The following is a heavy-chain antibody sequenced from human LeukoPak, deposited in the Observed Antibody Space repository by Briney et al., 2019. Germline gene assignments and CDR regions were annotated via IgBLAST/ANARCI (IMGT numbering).Heavy chain of an antibody. D-gene: IGHD3-22*01. CDR3: AKRDDSGGNLVDL. J-gene: IGHJ4*02. CDR1: GGSIRSGGHY. V-gene: IGHV4-39*02. CDR2: IYYSGST. Sequence: SETLSLTCTVSGGSIRSGGHYWAWLRQPPGKGLEWIGSIYYSGSTYYNPSLENRVTISIDTSKNHFSLKLSSLSAADTSVYYCAKRDDSGGNLVDLWGQGTLVTV.